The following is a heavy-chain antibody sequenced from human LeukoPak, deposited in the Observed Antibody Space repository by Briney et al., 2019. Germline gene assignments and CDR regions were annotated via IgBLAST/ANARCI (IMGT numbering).Heavy chain of an antibody. J-gene: IGHJ6*02. D-gene: IGHD3-3*01. CDR3: ARDKRLDYDFWSGYPYYYYYGMDV. V-gene: IGHV4-4*02. CDR1: GFTFNNAW. CDR2: IYHSGST. Sequence: GSLRLSCAASGFTFNNAWMSWVRQPPGKGLEWIGEIYHSGSTNYNPSLKSRVTISVDTSKNQFSLKLSSVTAADTAVYYCARDKRLDYDFWSGYPYYYYYGMDVWGQGTTVTVSS.